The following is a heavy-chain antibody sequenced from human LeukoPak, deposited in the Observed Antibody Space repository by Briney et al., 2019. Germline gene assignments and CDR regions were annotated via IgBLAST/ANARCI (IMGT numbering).Heavy chain of an antibody. J-gene: IGHJ5*02. Sequence: GESLKISCKPSGYSFTSYWIGWVRQLPGKGLEGMGIIYPGDSDTRYNPSFQGHVPISADQSISTAYLQWSSLKASDTAMYYCARRLPGLAAGGNWFDPWGQGTLVTVSS. V-gene: IGHV5-51*01. CDR3: ARRLPGLAAGGNWFDP. D-gene: IGHD3/OR15-3a*01. CDR1: GYSFTSYW. CDR2: IYPGDSDT.